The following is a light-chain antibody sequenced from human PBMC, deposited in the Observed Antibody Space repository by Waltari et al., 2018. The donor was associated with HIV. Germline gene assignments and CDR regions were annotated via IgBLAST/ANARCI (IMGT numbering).Light chain of an antibody. V-gene: IGKV3-11*01. Sequence: EIVLTQSPSTLSLSPGERATLSCRTSQSVSTHLAWYQQRPGQPPRLLIYGASNRADGIPDRFSGSGSGTDFTLTISSLEPEDFALYYCQQRGNWPPLTFGGGTKVE. J-gene: IGKJ4*01. CDR1: QSVSTH. CDR2: GAS. CDR3: QQRGNWPPLT.